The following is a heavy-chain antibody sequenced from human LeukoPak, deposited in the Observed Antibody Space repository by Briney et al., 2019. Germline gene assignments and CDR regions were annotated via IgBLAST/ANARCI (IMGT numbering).Heavy chain of an antibody. CDR1: GGSISSYY. V-gene: IGHV4-4*07. CDR2: IYTSGST. CDR3: ARDARGSGSAFDI. Sequence: SETLSLTCTVSGGSISSYYWSSIRQPAGKGLEWIGRIYTSGSTNYNPSLKSRVTMSVDTSKNQFSLKLSSVTAADTAVYYCARDARGSGSAFDIWGQETMVTVSS. J-gene: IGHJ3*02. D-gene: IGHD6-19*01.